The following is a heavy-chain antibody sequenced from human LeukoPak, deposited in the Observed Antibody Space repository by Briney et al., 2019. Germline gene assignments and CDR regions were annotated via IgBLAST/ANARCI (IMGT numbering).Heavy chain of an antibody. Sequence: PGESLKISCQVSGYIFTNYWVGWVRQMPGKGLEWMGIIYPGDSDTRYSPSFQGQVTISADKSISTAYLQWSSLKASDTAMYYCARLPTGTTGIAFDIWGQGTMVTVSS. CDR2: IYPGDSDT. CDR1: GYIFTNYW. J-gene: IGHJ3*02. D-gene: IGHD1-1*01. CDR3: ARLPTGTTGIAFDI. V-gene: IGHV5-51*01.